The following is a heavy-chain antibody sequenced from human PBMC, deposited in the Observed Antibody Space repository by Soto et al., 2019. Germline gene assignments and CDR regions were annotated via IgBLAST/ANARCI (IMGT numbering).Heavy chain of an antibody. V-gene: IGHV1-18*01. CDR2: ISAYNGNT. CDR3: ARDPGYRGKVAFDI. J-gene: IGHJ3*02. D-gene: IGHD5-12*01. Sequence: ASVKVSCKASGYTFTSYGISWVRQAHGQGLEWMGWISAYNGNTNYAQKLQGRVTMTTDTSTSTAYMELRSLRSDDTAVYYCARDPGYRGKVAFDIWGQGTMVTVSS. CDR1: GYTFTSYG.